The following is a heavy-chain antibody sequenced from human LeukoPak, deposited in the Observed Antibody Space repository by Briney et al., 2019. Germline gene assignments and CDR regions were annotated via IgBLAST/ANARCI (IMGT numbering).Heavy chain of an antibody. J-gene: IGHJ3*02. D-gene: IGHD6-13*01. V-gene: IGHV1-69*06. CDR2: IIPIFGTA. Sequence: ASVKVSCKASGYTFTGYYMHWARQAPGQGLEWMGGIIPIFGTANYAQKFQGRVTITADKSTSTAYMELSSLRSEDTAVYYCASPGIAAAWASVDAFDIWGQGTMVTVSS. CDR1: GYTFTGYY. CDR3: ASPGIAAAWASVDAFDI.